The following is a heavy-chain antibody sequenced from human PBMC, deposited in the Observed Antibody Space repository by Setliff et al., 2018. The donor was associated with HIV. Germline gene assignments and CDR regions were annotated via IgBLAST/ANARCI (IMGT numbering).Heavy chain of an antibody. D-gene: IGHD3-3*01. Sequence: SETLSLTCTVSGGSITSTNFYWGWVRQPPGKGLEWIGSIYHDGSTYYNPSLKSRLTISLDTSNNQFSVRLTPVTAADTAIYYCSRLYYNFWTGHRAFFNYWGQGTLVTVSS. CDR3: SRLYYNFWTGHRAFFNY. V-gene: IGHV4-39*01. J-gene: IGHJ4*02. CDR2: IYHDGST. CDR1: GGSITSTNFY.